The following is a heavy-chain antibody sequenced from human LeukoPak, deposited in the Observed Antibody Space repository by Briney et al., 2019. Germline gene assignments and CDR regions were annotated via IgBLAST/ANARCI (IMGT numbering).Heavy chain of an antibody. V-gene: IGHV1-2*02. Sequence: GASVKVSCKASGYTFTGYYMHWVRQAPGQGLEWMGWINPNSGGTNYAQKFQGRVTMTRDTSISTAYMELSRLRSDDTAVYYCARADEPFQVVPAPYSYYYGMDVWGQGTTVTVSS. D-gene: IGHD2-2*01. CDR3: ARADEPFQVVPAPYSYYYGMDV. J-gene: IGHJ6*02. CDR1: GYTFTGYY. CDR2: INPNSGGT.